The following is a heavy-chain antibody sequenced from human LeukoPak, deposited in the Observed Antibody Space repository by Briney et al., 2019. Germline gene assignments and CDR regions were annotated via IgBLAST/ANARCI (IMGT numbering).Heavy chain of an antibody. J-gene: IGHJ5*02. CDR1: GFTFSSNG. Sequence: GGSLRLSCAASGFTFSSNGMSWVRQAPGKGLEWVSAISGTGDRTFYANSVKGRFTISRDNSKNTLYLQMNSLRAEDTAVYYCAKSGYSSSWSNAAVYNWFDPWGQGTLVTVSS. CDR2: ISGTGDRT. D-gene: IGHD6-13*01. V-gene: IGHV3-23*01. CDR3: AKSGYSSSWSNAAVYNWFDP.